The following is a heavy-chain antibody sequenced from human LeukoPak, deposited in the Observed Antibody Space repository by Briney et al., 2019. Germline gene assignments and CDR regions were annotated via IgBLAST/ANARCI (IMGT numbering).Heavy chain of an antibody. CDR1: GGSISSGGYS. CDR2: IYHSGST. J-gene: IGHJ4*02. V-gene: IGHV4-30-2*01. CDR3: VRGPSHYYDSSGYLDY. Sequence: PSETLSLTCAVSGGSISSGGYSWSWIRQPPGKGLEWIGYIYHSGSTYYNPSLKSRVTISVDRSKNQFSLKLSSVTAADTAVYYCVRGPSHYYDSSGYLDYWGQGTLVTVSS. D-gene: IGHD3-22*01.